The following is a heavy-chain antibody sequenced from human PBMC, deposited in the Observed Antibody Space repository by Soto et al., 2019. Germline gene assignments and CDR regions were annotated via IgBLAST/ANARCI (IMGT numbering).Heavy chain of an antibody. CDR2: IYYTGST. V-gene: IGHV4-31*03. J-gene: IGHJ6*02. D-gene: IGHD3-3*01. CDR1: GGSISSGDYF. Sequence: QVQLQESGPGLVKSSQTLSLTCTVSGGSISSGDYFWSWIRQHPGKGLEWIGYIYYTGSTYYNPSLKSRVTVSVDTSKNQFSLKLSSVTAADTAVYYCARGALERSGYSDYHDYYGMDVWGQGTTVTVSS. CDR3: ARGALERSGYSDYHDYYGMDV.